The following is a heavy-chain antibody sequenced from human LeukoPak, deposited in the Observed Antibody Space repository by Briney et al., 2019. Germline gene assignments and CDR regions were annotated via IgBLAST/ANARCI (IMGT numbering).Heavy chain of an antibody. Sequence: SQTLSLTCTVSGGSISSGGYYWSWIRQHPGKGLEWIGYIYYSGSTYYNPSLKSRVTISVDTSKNQFSLKLSSVTAADTAVYYCVRGVVVPAAIGSYYFDYWGQGTLVTVSS. CDR2: IYYSGST. V-gene: IGHV4-31*03. CDR3: VRGVVVPAAIGSYYFDY. J-gene: IGHJ4*02. CDR1: GGSISSGGYY. D-gene: IGHD2-2*02.